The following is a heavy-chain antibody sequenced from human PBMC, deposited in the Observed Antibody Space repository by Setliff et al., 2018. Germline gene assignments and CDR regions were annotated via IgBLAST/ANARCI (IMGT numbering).Heavy chain of an antibody. Sequence: ASVKVSCKASGYTFTGYYMHWVRQAPGQGLEWMGWINPNSGGTNYAQKFQGRVTMTRNTSISTAYMELSSLRSDDTAVYICARAGAVMTTHFDYWGQGTLVTVSS. J-gene: IGHJ4*02. CDR1: GYTFTGYY. CDR3: ARAGAVMTTHFDY. V-gene: IGHV1-2*02. CDR2: INPNSGGT. D-gene: IGHD4-17*01.